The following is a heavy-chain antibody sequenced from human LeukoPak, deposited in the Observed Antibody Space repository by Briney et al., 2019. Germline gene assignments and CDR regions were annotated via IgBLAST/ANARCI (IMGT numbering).Heavy chain of an antibody. D-gene: IGHD3-3*01. J-gene: IGHJ5*02. CDR3: ARGGYYDFWSDYYENWFDP. Sequence: SETLSLTCSVSGGSINSRSYSWTWIRQPPGKGLEWIGSINYRGNTYFNPSLKSRVSMSVDTSTNQFSLKLTSVTAADTAVYYCARGGYYDFWSDYYENWFDPWGQGTSVTVSS. CDR2: INYRGNT. V-gene: IGHV4-39*07. CDR1: GGSINSRSYS.